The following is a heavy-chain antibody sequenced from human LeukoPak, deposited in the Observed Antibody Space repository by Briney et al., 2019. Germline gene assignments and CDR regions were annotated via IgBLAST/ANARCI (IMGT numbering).Heavy chain of an antibody. J-gene: IGHJ4*02. V-gene: IGHV4-34*01. CDR3: ARLASRVPPQSSIVVPVSYFDS. CDR1: GGSLSDFV. D-gene: IGHD3-16*02. CDR2: INHTGSA. Sequence: SETLSPTCAVSGGSLSDFVWAWVRQPPGKSLEWIAEINHTGSASYKSSLRSRVTISIDMSQKQFSLTVTSMTAADTAVYFCARLASRVPPQSSIVVPVSYFDSRGQGTLVTVSS.